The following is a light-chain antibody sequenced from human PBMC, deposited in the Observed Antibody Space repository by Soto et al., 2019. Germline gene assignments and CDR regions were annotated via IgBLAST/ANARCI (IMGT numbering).Light chain of an antibody. CDR1: QSISSW. CDR3: QKYNSYPYS. Sequence: DIQMTQSPSTLSAYVGVRVTITCRSSQSISSWLAWYQQKTGKAPKRLIYDASSLESWVPSRFSGSGSATEFTHTISSLQPADFATYYCQKYNSYPYSFGQGTKMEIK. J-gene: IGKJ2*01. CDR2: DAS. V-gene: IGKV1-5*01.